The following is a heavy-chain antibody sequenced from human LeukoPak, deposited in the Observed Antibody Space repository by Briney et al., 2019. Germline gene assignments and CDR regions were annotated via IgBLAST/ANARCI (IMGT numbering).Heavy chain of an antibody. CDR3: ARDEGDTGYDSPGY. V-gene: IGHV1-46*03. CDR1: GYIFTNYY. Sequence: ASVKVSCKASGYIFTNYYMHLVRQAPGQGLEWMGIINPSGGSTNYAQKFQGRVTMTRDTSTSTVYMELGSLRSGDTAVYYCARDEGDTGYDSPGYWGQGTLVTVSS. D-gene: IGHD5-12*01. CDR2: INPSGGST. J-gene: IGHJ4*02.